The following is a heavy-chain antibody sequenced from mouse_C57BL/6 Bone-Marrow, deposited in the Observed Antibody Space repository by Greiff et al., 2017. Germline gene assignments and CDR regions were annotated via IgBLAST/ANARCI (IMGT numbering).Heavy chain of an antibody. D-gene: IGHD6-5*01. CDR3: ARCLCDDYAMDY. CDR1: GYTFTSYW. J-gene: IGHJ4*01. V-gene: IGHV1-64*01. Sequence: QVQLQQPGAELVKPGASVKLSCKASGYTFTSYWMHWVKQRPGQGLEWIGMIHPNSGSTNYNEKFKSKATLTVDKSSSTAYMQLSSLTSEDSAVYYCARCLCDDYAMDYWGQGTSVTVSS. CDR2: IHPNSGST.